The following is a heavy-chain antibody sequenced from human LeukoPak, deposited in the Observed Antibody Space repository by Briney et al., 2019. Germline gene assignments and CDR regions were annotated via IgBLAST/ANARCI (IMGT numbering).Heavy chain of an antibody. J-gene: IGHJ4*02. CDR2: ISDSGDST. CDR3: AKKSGTYYSSFDY. D-gene: IGHD1-26*01. V-gene: IGHV3-23*01. Sequence: PGGSQRLSFAASGFTFSSYAMSWVRQAPGKGREWVSAISDSGDSTYYADSVKGRFTISRDNSKNTLYLHMNSLRAEDTAVYYCAKKSGTYYSSFDYWGQGTLVTVSS. CDR1: GFTFSSYA.